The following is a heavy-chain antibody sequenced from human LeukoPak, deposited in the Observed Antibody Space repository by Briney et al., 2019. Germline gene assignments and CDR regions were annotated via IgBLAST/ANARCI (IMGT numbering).Heavy chain of an antibody. CDR2: IYPGDSDT. D-gene: IGHD2-15*01. V-gene: IGHV5-51*01. J-gene: IGHJ4*02. CDR1: GYSFTSYW. CDR3: ARPGYCSGGSCSVALDY. Sequence: KGGESLKISCKDSGYSFTSYWIGWVRQLPGKGLEWMGIIYPGDSDTRYSPSFQGQVTISADKSISTAYLQWSSLKASDTAMYYCARPGYCSGGSCSVALDYWGQGTLVTVSS.